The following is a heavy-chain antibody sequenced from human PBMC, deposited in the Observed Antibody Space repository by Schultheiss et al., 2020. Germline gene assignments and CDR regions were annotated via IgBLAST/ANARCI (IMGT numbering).Heavy chain of an antibody. D-gene: IGHD5-24*01. J-gene: IGHJ4*02. CDR3: VRDGYNWVHSDH. CDR2: ISYDGSNK. V-gene: IGHV3-30*03. Sequence: GGSLRLSCAASGFTFSSYGMHWVRQAPGKGLEWVAVISYDGSNKYYADSVKGRFTISRDNSKNTLYLQMNSLRAEDTAVYYCVRDGYNWVHSDHWGRGTLVTVYS. CDR1: GFTFSSYG.